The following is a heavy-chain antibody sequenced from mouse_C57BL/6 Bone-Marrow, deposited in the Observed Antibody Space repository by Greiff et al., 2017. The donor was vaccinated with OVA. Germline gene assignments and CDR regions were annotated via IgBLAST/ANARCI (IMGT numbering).Heavy chain of an antibody. CDR3: ARSKGYSNYDFAY. CDR2: IYPGSGNT. Sequence: QVQLKQSGAELVRPGASVKLSCKASGYTFTDYYINWVKQRPGQGLEWIARIYPGSGNTYYNEKFKGKATLTAEKSSSTAYMQLSSLTSEDSAVYFCARSKGYSNYDFAYWGQGTLVTVSA. CDR1: GYTFTDYY. V-gene: IGHV1-76*01. J-gene: IGHJ3*01. D-gene: IGHD2-5*01.